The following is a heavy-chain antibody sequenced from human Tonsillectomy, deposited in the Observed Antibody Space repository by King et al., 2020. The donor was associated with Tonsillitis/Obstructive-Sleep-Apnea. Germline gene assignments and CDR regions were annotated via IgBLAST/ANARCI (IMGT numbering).Heavy chain of an antibody. J-gene: IGHJ4*02. Sequence: VQLVESGGGVVQPGRSLRLSCAASGFTFSSYGMHWVRQAPGKGLEGVAVISYDGSNKYYADSVKGRFTISRDNSKNTVYLQMNSLRAEDTAVYYCAKDRLDYYDSSGYYYGGFDYWGQGTLVTVSS. CDR2: ISYDGSNK. CDR3: AKDRLDYYDSSGYYYGGFDY. CDR1: GFTFSSYG. D-gene: IGHD3-22*01. V-gene: IGHV3-30*18.